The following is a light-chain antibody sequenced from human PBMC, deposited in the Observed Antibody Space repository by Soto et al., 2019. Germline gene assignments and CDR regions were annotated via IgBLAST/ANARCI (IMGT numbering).Light chain of an antibody. J-gene: IGLJ2*01. Sequence: QSVLTQPPSVSAAPGQKVTIFCSGSSSNIGNNYVSWYQHLPGKAPKLLIYDNNKRPSGIPDRFSGSKSGTSATLGITGLQTGDEADYYCATWESSLSAVLFGGGTQLTVL. CDR1: SSNIGNNY. CDR3: ATWESSLSAVL. CDR2: DNN. V-gene: IGLV1-51*01.